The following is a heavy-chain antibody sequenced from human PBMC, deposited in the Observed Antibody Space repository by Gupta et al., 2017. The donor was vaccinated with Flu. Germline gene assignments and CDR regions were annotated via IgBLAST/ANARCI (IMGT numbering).Heavy chain of an antibody. Sequence: GFNYRNLWMTWVGEGKGKGLAWVGRLQSIGGGGTTDYAAPVKGRFTISRDDSTNTVYLQMNSLKTEDTAVYYCTTDVPHTAGALDDGGQGTMVTVSS. V-gene: IGHV3-15*01. CDR2: LQSIGGGGTT. CDR1: GFNYRNLW. D-gene: IGHD2-8*02. CDR3: TTDVPHTAGALDD. J-gene: IGHJ4*02.